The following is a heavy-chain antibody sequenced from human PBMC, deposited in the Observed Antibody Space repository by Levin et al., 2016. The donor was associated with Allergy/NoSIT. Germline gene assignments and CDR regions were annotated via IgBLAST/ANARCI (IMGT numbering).Heavy chain of an antibody. CDR2: IYYSGSA. V-gene: IGHV4-39*01. CDR1: GDSITSENYY. CDR3: ARHGSFIRGRAWFDS. D-gene: IGHD3-10*01. J-gene: IGHJ5*01. Sequence: SETLSLTCTVSGDSITSENYYWGWIRQPPGKGLEWLGTIYYSGSAYYNPSLQSRLTISVDTSKSQFALRVSSVTAADTALYYCARHGSFIRGRAWFDSWGQGTLVTVSS.